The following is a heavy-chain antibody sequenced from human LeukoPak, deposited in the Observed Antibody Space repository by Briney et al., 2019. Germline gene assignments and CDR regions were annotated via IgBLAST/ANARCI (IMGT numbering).Heavy chain of an antibody. D-gene: IGHD6-19*01. J-gene: IGHJ4*02. Sequence: PSETLSLTCAVYGGSFGDDYWSWVRQSPGKGLEWIGEINRGGSTNYNPSLKSRVTISVDTSKNQFSLKLSSVTAADTAVYYCARVGSTSIAVAGTSGGQYYFDYWGQGTLVTVSS. CDR1: GGSFGDDY. CDR3: ARVGSTSIAVAGTSGGQYYFDY. V-gene: IGHV4-34*01. CDR2: INRGGST.